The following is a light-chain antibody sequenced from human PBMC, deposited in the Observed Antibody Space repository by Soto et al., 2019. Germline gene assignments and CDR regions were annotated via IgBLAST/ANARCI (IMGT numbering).Light chain of an antibody. CDR1: QSISSW. CDR3: QQYNSYWT. Sequence: DIQMTQSPSTLSASVGDRVTITCRASQSISSWLAWYQQKPGKAPKLLIYKASSLESGVPSSFSGSGSGTEFTVTISSLQPDDFATYYRQQYNSYWTFGQGTKVEIK. CDR2: KAS. V-gene: IGKV1-5*03. J-gene: IGKJ1*01.